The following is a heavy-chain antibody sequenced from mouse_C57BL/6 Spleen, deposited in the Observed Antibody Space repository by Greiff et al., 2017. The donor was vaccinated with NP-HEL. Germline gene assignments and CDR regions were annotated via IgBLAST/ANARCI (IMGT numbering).Heavy chain of an antibody. CDR2: IHPSDSDT. CDR1: GYTFTSYW. V-gene: IGHV1-74*01. CDR3: AIIPSDGYYQGYYAMDY. Sequence: VQLQQSGAELVKPGASVKVSCKASGYTFTSYWMHWVKQRPGQGLEWIGRIHPSDSDTNYNQKFKGKATLTVDKSSSTAYRQLSSLTSEDSAVYYCAIIPSDGYYQGYYAMDYWGQGTSVTVSS. J-gene: IGHJ4*01. D-gene: IGHD2-3*01.